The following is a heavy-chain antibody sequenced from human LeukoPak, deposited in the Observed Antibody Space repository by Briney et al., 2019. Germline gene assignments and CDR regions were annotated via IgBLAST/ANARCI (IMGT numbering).Heavy chain of an antibody. CDR2: ISYDGNNK. CDR3: ARGDFDWGHAEYFQH. V-gene: IGHV3-30-3*01. Sequence: SGRSLRLSCAASGFTFSRYVMHWVHQAPGKGLEWVAVISYDGNNKYYTDSVKGRFTISRDNAKNSLYLQMNSLRAEDTAVYYCARGDFDWGHAEYFQHWGQGTLVTVSS. D-gene: IGHD3-9*01. J-gene: IGHJ1*01. CDR1: GFTFSRYV.